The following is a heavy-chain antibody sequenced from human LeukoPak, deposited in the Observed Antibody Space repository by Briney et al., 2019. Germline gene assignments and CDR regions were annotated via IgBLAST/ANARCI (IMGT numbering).Heavy chain of an antibody. V-gene: IGHV3-48*03. CDR1: GFTFSSYE. Sequence: GGSLRLSCAASGFTFSSYEMHWVRQPPGKGLEWVSYISSSDSTIYYADSVKGRFTISRDNAKNSLYLQMNSLRAEDTAVYYCATPPTVTRNYWGQGTLVTVSS. J-gene: IGHJ4*02. D-gene: IGHD4-17*01. CDR2: ISSSDSTI. CDR3: ATPPTVTRNY.